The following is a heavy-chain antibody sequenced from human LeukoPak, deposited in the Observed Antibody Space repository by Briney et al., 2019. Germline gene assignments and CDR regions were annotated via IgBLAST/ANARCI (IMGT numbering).Heavy chain of an antibody. D-gene: IGHD3/OR15-3a*01. J-gene: IGHJ4*02. Sequence: SETLSLTCTVSGGSISSYHWSWIRQSAGKGLEWIGRIYPSGSTNYNPSLESRVTMSIDTSRNQFSLKLNSVTAADTAVYYCARGWTFDNWGQGTLVTVSS. CDR1: GGSISSYH. CDR3: ARGWTFDN. V-gene: IGHV4-4*07. CDR2: IYPSGST.